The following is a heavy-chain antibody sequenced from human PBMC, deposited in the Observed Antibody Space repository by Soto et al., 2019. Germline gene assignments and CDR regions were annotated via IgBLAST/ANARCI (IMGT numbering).Heavy chain of an antibody. J-gene: IGHJ6*02. CDR1: GGSISSSSYY. Sequence: SETLSLTCTVSGGSISSSSYYWGWIRQPPGKGLEWIGNIYYSGSTYYNPSLKSRVTISVDTSKNQFSLKLSSVTAADTAVYYSARPARAWEPRVVDYGMDVWGQGTTVTVSS. CDR3: ARPARAWEPRVVDYGMDV. CDR2: IYYSGST. D-gene: IGHD1-26*01. V-gene: IGHV4-39*01.